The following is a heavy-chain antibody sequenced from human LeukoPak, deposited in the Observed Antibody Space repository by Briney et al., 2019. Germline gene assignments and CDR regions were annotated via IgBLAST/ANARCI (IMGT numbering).Heavy chain of an antibody. D-gene: IGHD5-18*01. CDR1: GYTFTSYD. CDR3: ARALAMVTAFKY. J-gene: IGHJ4*02. V-gene: IGHV1-8*01. Sequence: ASVKVSCKASGYTFTSYDINWVRQATGQGLEWMGWMNPNSGSTSYAQKFQGRVTMTRDMSTTTVYMQLSSLRSEDTAVYYCARALAMVTAFKYWGQGTLVTVSS. CDR2: MNPNSGST.